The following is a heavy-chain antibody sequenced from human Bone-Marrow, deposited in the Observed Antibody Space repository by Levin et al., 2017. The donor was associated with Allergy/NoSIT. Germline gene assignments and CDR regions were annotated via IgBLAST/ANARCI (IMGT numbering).Heavy chain of an antibody. J-gene: IGHJ4*02. D-gene: IGHD1-1*01. V-gene: IGHV4-59*08. CDR2: ISCTGGT. CDR1: GASVSSFY. Sequence: SETLSLTCTVSGASVSSFYWSWVRQPPGEGLESIGYISCTGGTVYNPSLKSRVTISMDTSQNQFSLSLTSVTAADTAVYYCARLAGAPTNPPFDYWGQGILVTVSS. CDR3: ARLAGAPTNPPFDY.